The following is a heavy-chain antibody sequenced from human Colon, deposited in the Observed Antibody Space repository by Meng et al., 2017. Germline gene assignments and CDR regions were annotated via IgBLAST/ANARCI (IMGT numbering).Heavy chain of an antibody. Sequence: QVHLHESGQGLVRPSDDLSLVCTVSGGSIKSCGYHWSWVRQHPGKGLEYIGFMSDSGTTDYNPSLRSRVSISEIGSSKNQFSLTLRSVTAADTATYFCARDTLYGTDYWGQGVLVTVSS. D-gene: IGHD4-17*01. CDR3: ARDTLYGTDY. V-gene: IGHV4-31*03. CDR1: GGSIKSCGYH. CDR2: MSDSGTT. J-gene: IGHJ4*02.